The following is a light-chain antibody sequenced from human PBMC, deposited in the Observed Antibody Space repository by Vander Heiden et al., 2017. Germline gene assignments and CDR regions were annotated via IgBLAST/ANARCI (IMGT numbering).Light chain of an antibody. V-gene: IGLV1-51*01. Sequence: SVSAQPPSVPAAPVQKDTISCSGSSHNIGNSYFSWYQHHPGTAPKLLIDDNNKRPSGIPDRFSGSKSGTSATLGITGLQTGDEADYYCGTWDSSLSAGEVVFGGGTKLTVL. CDR2: DNN. CDR1: SHNIGNSY. J-gene: IGLJ2*01. CDR3: GTWDSSLSAGEVV.